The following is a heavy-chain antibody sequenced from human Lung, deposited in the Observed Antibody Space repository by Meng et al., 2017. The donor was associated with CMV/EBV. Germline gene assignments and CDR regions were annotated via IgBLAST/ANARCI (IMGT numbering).Heavy chain of an antibody. CDR2: IYYSGST. V-gene: IGHV4-39*01. J-gene: IGHJ4*02. CDR1: VSSSRYD. Sequence: VSSSRYDWGWIRQPPGKGLEWIGSIYYSGSTYYNPSLKSRVTISVDTSKNQFSLKLSSVTAADTAVYYCARQKGRPYCSSTSCYFDYWGQGTLVTVSS. CDR3: ARQKGRPYCSSTSCYFDY. D-gene: IGHD2-2*01.